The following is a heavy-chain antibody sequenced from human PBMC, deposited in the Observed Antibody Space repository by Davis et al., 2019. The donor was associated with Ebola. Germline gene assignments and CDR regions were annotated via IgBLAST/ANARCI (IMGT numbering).Heavy chain of an antibody. D-gene: IGHD4-23*01. CDR2: INHSGIT. CDR1: GGSFSSYY. J-gene: IGHJ3*02. Sequence: GSLRLSCAVYGGSFSSYYWSWIRQPPGKGLEWIGEINHSGITNCNPSLKSRVTISVDTSKNQFSLKLNSVTAADTAVYSCARVRIDYGGNSGAFDIWGQGTLVTVSS. CDR3: ARVRIDYGGNSGAFDI. V-gene: IGHV4-34*01.